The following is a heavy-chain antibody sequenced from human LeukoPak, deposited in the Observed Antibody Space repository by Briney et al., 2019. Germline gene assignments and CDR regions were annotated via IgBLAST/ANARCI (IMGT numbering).Heavy chain of an antibody. CDR1: GGTFSNYA. D-gene: IGHD5-18*01. J-gene: IGHJ4*02. CDR2: ITPIFCTA. CDR3: ARGSSDDTAMTTPFAY. Sequence: ASVKVSCKASGGTFSNYAINWVRQAPGQGLEWMGGITPIFCTANYQQKFQGRVTITADTSTNTAYMALSRLTSEDTATYYCARGSSDDTAMTTPFAYWGQGTLVVVSS. V-gene: IGHV1-69*06.